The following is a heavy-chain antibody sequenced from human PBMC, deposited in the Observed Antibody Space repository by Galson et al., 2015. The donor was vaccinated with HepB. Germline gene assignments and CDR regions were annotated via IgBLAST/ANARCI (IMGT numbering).Heavy chain of an antibody. Sequence: SLRLSCAASGFTFSNYEMSWVRQAPGRGLEWVSYISSGGDGRHYTDSVKGRFTVSRDNAKNSLYLQMDSLRVEDSAVYYCARLGSISATGPQSLGYWGQGTLVTVSS. D-gene: IGHD6-25*01. CDR3: ARLGSISATGPQSLGY. CDR1: GFTFSNYE. J-gene: IGHJ4*02. CDR2: ISSGGDGR. V-gene: IGHV3-48*03.